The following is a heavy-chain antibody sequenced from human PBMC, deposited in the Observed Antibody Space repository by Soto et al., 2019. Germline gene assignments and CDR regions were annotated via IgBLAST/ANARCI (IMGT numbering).Heavy chain of an antibody. J-gene: IGHJ1*01. D-gene: IGHD2-8*01. Sequence: SGPTLVKPTQTLTLTCTFSGFSLSTSGVGVGWIRQPPGKALEWLALIYWDDDKRYSPSLKSRLTITKDTSKNQVVLTMTNMDPVDTATYYCALLSDIVLMVYAPAREFYFQHWGQGTLVTVSS. V-gene: IGHV2-5*02. CDR1: GFSLSTSGVG. CDR2: IYWDDDK. CDR3: ALLSDIVLMVYAPAREFYFQH.